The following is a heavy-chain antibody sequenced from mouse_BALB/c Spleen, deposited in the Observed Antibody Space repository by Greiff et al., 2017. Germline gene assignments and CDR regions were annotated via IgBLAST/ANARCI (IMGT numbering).Heavy chain of an antibody. D-gene: IGHD2-1*01. CDR3: ARGRYGNYPYYFDY. V-gene: IGHV5-6-5*01. CDR2: ISSGGST. J-gene: IGHJ2*01. Sequence: DVMLVESGGGLVKPGGSLKLSCAASGFTFSSYAMSWVRQTPEKRLEWVASISSGGSTYYPDSVKGRFTISRDNARNILYLQMSSLRSEDTAMYYCARGRYGNYPYYFDYWGQGTTLTVSS. CDR1: GFTFSSYA.